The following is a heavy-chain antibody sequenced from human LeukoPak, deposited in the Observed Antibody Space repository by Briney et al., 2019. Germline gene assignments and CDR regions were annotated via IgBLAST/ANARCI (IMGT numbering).Heavy chain of an antibody. J-gene: IGHJ6*02. Sequence: GGSLTLSCAASGFTFSSYWMSWVGQAPGKGLEWVANIKQGGSEKYYVDSVKGRFTISRENAKNSLYLQMNSLRAEDTAVYCCAREDIRRSWYGPNGMDVWGQGTTVTVSS. V-gene: IGHV3-7*01. CDR1: GFTFSSYW. CDR2: IKQGGSEK. D-gene: IGHD6-13*01. CDR3: AREDIRRSWYGPNGMDV.